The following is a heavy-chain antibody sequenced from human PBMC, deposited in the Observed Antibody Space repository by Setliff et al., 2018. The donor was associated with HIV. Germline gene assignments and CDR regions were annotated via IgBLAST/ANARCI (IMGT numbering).Heavy chain of an antibody. D-gene: IGHD6-19*01. CDR2: IRNDGSDK. V-gene: IGHV3-30*02. CDR1: GFTFSSYG. CDR3: AMSPYSSGLFDY. J-gene: IGHJ4*02. Sequence: PGGSLRLSCAASGFTFSSYGVHWVRQAPGKGLEWVAFIRNDGSDKHYVDSVKGRFTISRDNSKNTLYLQMNSLRAEDTAVYYCAMSPYSSGLFDYWGQGTPVTVSS.